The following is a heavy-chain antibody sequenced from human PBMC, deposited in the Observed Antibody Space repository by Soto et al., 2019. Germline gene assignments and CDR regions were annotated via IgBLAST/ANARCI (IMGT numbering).Heavy chain of an antibody. D-gene: IGHD5-18*01. J-gene: IGHJ4*02. CDR3: ARGTSDTTRGYSYGFDY. CDR1: GGSVSSGSYY. V-gene: IGHV4-61*01. CDR2: IYYSGST. Sequence: SETLSLTCTVSGGSVSSGSYYWSWIRQPPGKGLEWIGYIYYSGSTNYNASLKSRVTISVDTAKNQFSLKLSSVTAADTAVYYCARGTSDTTRGYSYGFDYWGQGTLVTVSS.